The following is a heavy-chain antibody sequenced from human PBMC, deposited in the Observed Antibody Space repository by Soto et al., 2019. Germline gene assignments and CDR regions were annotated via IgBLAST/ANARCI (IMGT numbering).Heavy chain of an antibody. CDR2: IDPSDSYT. CDR1: GYSFTSYW. J-gene: IGHJ6*04. CDR3: ARNGSIAARFLPLGGMEV. D-gene: IGHD6-6*01. V-gene: IGHV5-10-1*01. Sequence: GESLKISCKGSGYSFTSYWISWVRQMPGKGLEWMGRIDPSDSYTNYSPSFQGHVTISADKSISTAYLQWSSLKASDTAMYYCARNGSIAARFLPLGGMEVGGKGTRVTVSS.